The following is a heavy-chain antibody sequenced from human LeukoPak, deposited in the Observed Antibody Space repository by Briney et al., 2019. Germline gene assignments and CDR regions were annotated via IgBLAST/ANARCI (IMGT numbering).Heavy chain of an antibody. D-gene: IGHD1-26*01. J-gene: IGHJ4*02. CDR3: ARIVGATHYFDY. V-gene: IGHV1-8*01. Sequence: ASVKVSCKASGYTFTSYDINWVRQATGQGLEWMGWTNPNSGNTGYAQKFQGRVTMTRNTSISTAYMELSSLRSEDTAVYYCARIVGATHYFDYWGQGTLVTVSS. CDR1: GYTFTSYD. CDR2: TNPNSGNT.